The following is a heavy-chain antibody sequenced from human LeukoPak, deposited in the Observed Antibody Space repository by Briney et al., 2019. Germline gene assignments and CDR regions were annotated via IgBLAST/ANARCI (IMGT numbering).Heavy chain of an antibody. CDR3: ARDGIGDHFWSLFDY. CDR1: GGTFSSYA. J-gene: IGHJ4*02. CDR2: ISAYNGNT. D-gene: IGHD3-3*02. Sequence: ASVKVSCKASGGTFSSYAISWVRQAPGQGLEWMGWISAYNGNTNYAQKLQGRVTMTTDTSTSTAYMELRSLRSDDTAMYYCARDGIGDHFWSLFDYWGQGTLVTVSS. V-gene: IGHV1-18*01.